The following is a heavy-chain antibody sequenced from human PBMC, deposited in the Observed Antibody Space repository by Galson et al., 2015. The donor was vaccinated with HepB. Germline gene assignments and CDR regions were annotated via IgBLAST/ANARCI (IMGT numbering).Heavy chain of an antibody. CDR2: IIPIFGTA. Sequence: SVKVSCKASGGTFSSYAISWVRQAPGQGLEWMGGIIPIFGTANYAQKFQGRVTITADESTSTAYMELSSLRSEDTAVYYCAGSIAARYYFDYWGQGTLVTVSS. V-gene: IGHV1-69*13. CDR1: GGTFSSYA. J-gene: IGHJ4*02. CDR3: AGSIAARYYFDY. D-gene: IGHD6-6*01.